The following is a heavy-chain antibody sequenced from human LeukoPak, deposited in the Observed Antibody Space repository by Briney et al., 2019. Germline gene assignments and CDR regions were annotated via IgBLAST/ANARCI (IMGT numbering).Heavy chain of an antibody. V-gene: IGHV4-59*08. CDR2: IYYSGST. D-gene: IGHD3-22*01. Sequence: KSSETLSLTRTVSGGSISSYYWSWIRQPPGKGLEWIGYIYYSGSTNYNPSLKSRVTISVDTSKNQFSLKLSSVTAADTAVYYCARHVKGENYYDSKRNGHFDYWGQGTLVTVSS. J-gene: IGHJ4*02. CDR1: GGSISSYY. CDR3: ARHVKGENYYDSKRNGHFDY.